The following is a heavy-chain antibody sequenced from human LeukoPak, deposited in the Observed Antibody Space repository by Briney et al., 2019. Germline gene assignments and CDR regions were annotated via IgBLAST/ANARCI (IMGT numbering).Heavy chain of an antibody. J-gene: IGHJ4*02. D-gene: IGHD3-9*01. Sequence: PGGSLRLSCAVSGINFNDAWMSWVRQAPGKGLEWVGRIKSKTDGATTDYAAPVKGRFTISRDDSKNTLYLQMNSRKAEDTAVYFCTTLYFGSGHDYWGQGTLVTVSS. CDR2: IKSKTDGATT. CDR3: TTLYFGSGHDY. CDR1: GINFNDAW. V-gene: IGHV3-15*01.